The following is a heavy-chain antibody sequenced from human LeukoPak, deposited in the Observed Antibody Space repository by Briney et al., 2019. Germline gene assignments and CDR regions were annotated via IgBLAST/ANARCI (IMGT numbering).Heavy chain of an antibody. CDR3: AKSSSSLVAYYYYMDV. Sequence: GGSLRLSCAASGFAFNSYAMHWVRQAPGKGPEGVAVIWHDGSSKYYAESVKGRFTNSRDNSKNPMYLPMDSLRAEDTALYYCAKSSSSLVAYYYYMDVWGKGTTVTVSS. CDR1: GFAFNSYA. V-gene: IGHV3-33*06. CDR2: IWHDGSSK. J-gene: IGHJ6*03.